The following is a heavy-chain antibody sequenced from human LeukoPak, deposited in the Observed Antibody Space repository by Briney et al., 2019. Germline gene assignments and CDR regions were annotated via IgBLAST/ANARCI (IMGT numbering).Heavy chain of an antibody. Sequence: GGSLRLSCAASGFTFRTYAMSWVRQAPGQGLEWVSGISGSGGSTYYADSVKGRFTISRDNSKNTLYLQMNSLRAEDTAIYYCAKNGDRGAYCSGGSCYPYYYYYIDVWGKGTTVTISS. D-gene: IGHD2-15*01. CDR3: AKNGDRGAYCSGGSCYPYYYYYIDV. CDR2: ISGSGGST. V-gene: IGHV3-23*01. CDR1: GFTFRTYA. J-gene: IGHJ6*03.